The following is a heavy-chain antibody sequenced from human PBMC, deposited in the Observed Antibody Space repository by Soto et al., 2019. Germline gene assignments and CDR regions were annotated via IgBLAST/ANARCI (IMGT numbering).Heavy chain of an antibody. CDR3: ARGGVAARKGRWFDP. J-gene: IGHJ5*02. CDR2: IHYSGST. CDR1: GGSISGYY. V-gene: IGHV4-59*01. D-gene: IGHD6-25*01. Sequence: SETLSLTCTVSGGSISGYYWGWIRQPPGKGLEWFGYIHYSGSTNYNPSLRSRVHISVDTPKNQFSLKVNSMTAADTAIYYCARGGVAARKGRWFDPWGQGTLVTVSS.